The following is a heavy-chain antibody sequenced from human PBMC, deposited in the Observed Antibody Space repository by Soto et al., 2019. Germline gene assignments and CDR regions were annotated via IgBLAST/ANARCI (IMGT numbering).Heavy chain of an antibody. CDR2: IIPIFGTA. V-gene: IGHV1-69*13. CDR3: AHGSGFGELFPVY. Sequence: ASVKVSCKASGGTFSSYAFSWVRQAPGQGLEWMGGIIPIFGTANYAQKFQGRVTITADESTSTAYMELSSLRSEDTAVYYCAHGSGFGELFPVYWGQGTLVTVSS. J-gene: IGHJ4*02. CDR1: GGTFSSYA. D-gene: IGHD3-10*01.